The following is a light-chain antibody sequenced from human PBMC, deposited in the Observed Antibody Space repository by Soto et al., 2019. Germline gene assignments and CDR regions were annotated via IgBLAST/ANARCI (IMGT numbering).Light chain of an antibody. Sequence: IQMTQSPSSLSASVRDRVTITCRASQDIGNDLGWYQQKPGKAPILLIYASSSLQSGVHSRFSGSGSGTDFTLTISSLEPEDFATYYCQQSYSTPTFGQGTQVDIK. CDR1: QDIGND. CDR2: ASS. V-gene: IGKV1-39*01. J-gene: IGKJ2*01. CDR3: QQSYSTPT.